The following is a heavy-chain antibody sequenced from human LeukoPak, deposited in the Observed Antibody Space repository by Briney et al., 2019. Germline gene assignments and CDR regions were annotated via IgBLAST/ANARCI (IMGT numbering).Heavy chain of an antibody. CDR3: ARPNPQWLPLAFDI. CDR2: IYPGDSDT. Sequence: GESLQISCKGSGYSFTSYWIGWVRQLPGKGLEWMGIIYPGDSDTRYSPSFQGQVTISADKSISTAYLQWSSLKASDTAMYYCARPNPQWLPLAFDIWGQGTMVTVSS. V-gene: IGHV5-51*01. J-gene: IGHJ3*02. D-gene: IGHD6-19*01. CDR1: GYSFTSYW.